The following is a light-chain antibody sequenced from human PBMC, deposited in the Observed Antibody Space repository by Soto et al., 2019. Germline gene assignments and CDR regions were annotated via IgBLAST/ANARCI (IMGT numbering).Light chain of an antibody. Sequence: QSVLTQTPSASGTPGQRVNISSSGSSSNIGSNNVNWYQQLPGTAPKLLIYSNNQRPSVVPDRFSGSKSGTSASLAISGLQSEDEADYYCEAWDDSLNGVVFGGGTKLTVL. CDR3: EAWDDSLNGVV. CDR1: SSNIGSNN. V-gene: IGLV1-44*01. CDR2: SNN. J-gene: IGLJ2*01.